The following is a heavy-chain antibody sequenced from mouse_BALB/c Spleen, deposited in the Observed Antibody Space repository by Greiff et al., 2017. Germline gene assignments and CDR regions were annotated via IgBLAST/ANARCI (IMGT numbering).Heavy chain of an antibody. CDR3: TRARYYYGSSGRFDY. Sequence: VQLQQSGTVLARPGASVKMSCKASGYSFTSYWMHWVKQRPGQGLEWIGAIYPGNSDTSYNQKFKGKAKLTAVTSASTAYMELSSLTNEDSAVYYCTRARYYYGSSGRFDYWGQGTTLTVSS. CDR1: GYSFTSYW. J-gene: IGHJ2*01. D-gene: IGHD1-1*01. V-gene: IGHV1-5*01. CDR2: IYPGNSDT.